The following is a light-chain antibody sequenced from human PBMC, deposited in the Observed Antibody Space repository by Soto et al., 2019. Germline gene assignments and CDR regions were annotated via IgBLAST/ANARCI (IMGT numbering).Light chain of an antibody. V-gene: IGKV1-9*01. CDR2: GAS. CDR1: QGISTY. J-gene: IGKJ1*01. CDR3: QQLNGSPWT. Sequence: DVQVTQSPSFLSASVGDRVTITCRASQGISTYLVWYQQKPGKAPKILIHGASTLQSGVPSRFTGSGSGTEFTLTISSLQPDDFATYYCQQLNGSPWTFGQGTKVDIK.